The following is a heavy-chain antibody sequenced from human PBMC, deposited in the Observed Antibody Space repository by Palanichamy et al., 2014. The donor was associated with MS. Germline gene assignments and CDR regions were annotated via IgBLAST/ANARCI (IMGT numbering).Heavy chain of an antibody. J-gene: IGHJ3*02. D-gene: IGHD2-15*01. V-gene: IGHV4-39*02. Sequence: QLHLQESGPGLVKPSETLSLTCTVSGGSITSTSYYWGWLRQPPGKGLEWIGIMYHSGSPYYNPSLKSRVTISVDASSGNHFSLRLSSVTAADTVVYYCARASCSGGNCYAFDIWGQGTMVTVSS. CDR3: ARASCSGGNCYAFDI. CDR2: MYHSGSP. CDR1: GGSITSTSYY.